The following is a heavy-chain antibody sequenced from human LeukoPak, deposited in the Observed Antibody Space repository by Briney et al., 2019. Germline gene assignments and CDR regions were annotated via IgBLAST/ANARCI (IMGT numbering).Heavy chain of an antibody. D-gene: IGHD6-13*01. Sequence: GALRLSCAASGFAFSSYAVTWVRRAPGKGLEWVSAITGRDDRTNYADSVKGRFTISRHTSKNTVYLQMNSLRAEDTATYYCAESSSLFRRFLDFWGQGTQVTVSS. CDR2: ITGRDDRT. V-gene: IGHV3-23*01. J-gene: IGHJ4*02. CDR3: AESSSLFRRFLDF. CDR1: GFAFSSYA.